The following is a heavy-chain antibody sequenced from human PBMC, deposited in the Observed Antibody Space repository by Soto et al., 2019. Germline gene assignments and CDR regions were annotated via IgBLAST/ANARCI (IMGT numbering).Heavy chain of an antibody. CDR3: AKDPIGDYVGAFES. V-gene: IGHV3-23*01. CDR1: GFTFSSYA. CDR2: ITGSGAGT. D-gene: IGHD4-17*01. J-gene: IGHJ4*02. Sequence: GGSLRLSCAASGFTFSSYAMTWVRQAPGKGLEYVSSITGSGAGTFYADSVKGRFTISRDNSKNTLYLQLSSLRAEDTAIYFCAKDPIGDYVGAFESWGQGSLVTGSS.